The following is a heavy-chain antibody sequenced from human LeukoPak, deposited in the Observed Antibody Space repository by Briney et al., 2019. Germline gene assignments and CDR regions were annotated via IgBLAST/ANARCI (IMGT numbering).Heavy chain of an antibody. V-gene: IGHV3-33*06. J-gene: IGHJ4*02. Sequence: GGSLRPSCAASGFTFSNYDMHWVRQAPGKGLEWVAVIWYDGSNKYYADSVKGRFTLSRDNSKNTLYLQMNSLRAEDTAVYYCAKRNSGNYFDDWGQGSLVTVSS. D-gene: IGHD1-26*01. CDR1: GFTFSNYD. CDR3: AKRNSGNYFDD. CDR2: IWYDGSNK.